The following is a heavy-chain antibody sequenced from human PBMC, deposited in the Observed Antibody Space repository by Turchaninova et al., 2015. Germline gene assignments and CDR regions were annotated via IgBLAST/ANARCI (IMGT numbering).Heavy chain of an antibody. Sequence: QVQLQQWGAGLLKPSETLSLTCAVYGGSFSGYYWSWIRHPPGRGRECVGEINHRGRTNYTPSLKSRVTISVYTSNNQFSLKLVSVTAADTAVYYCARSGVRVAGHDYWGQGTLVTVSS. CDR3: ARSGVRVAGHDY. V-gene: IGHV4-34*01. J-gene: IGHJ4*02. CDR2: INHRGRT. D-gene: IGHD6-19*01. CDR1: GGSFSGYY.